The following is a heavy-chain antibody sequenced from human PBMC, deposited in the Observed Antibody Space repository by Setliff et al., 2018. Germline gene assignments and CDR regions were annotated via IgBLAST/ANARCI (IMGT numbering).Heavy chain of an antibody. Sequence: SETLSLTCAVYGGSFSGYYWSWIRQPPGKGLEWIGEINHSGSANYNPSLKSRVTISVDTSKNQFSLKLSSVTAADTAVYYCARRYNFWSGYFDYWGQGTLVTVSS. J-gene: IGHJ4*02. V-gene: IGHV4-34*01. CDR1: GGSFSGYY. CDR2: INHSGSA. D-gene: IGHD3-3*01. CDR3: ARRYNFWSGYFDY.